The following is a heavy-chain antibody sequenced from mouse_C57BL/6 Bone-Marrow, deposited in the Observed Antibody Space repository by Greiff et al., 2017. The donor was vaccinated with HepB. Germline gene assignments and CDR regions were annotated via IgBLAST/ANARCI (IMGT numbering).Heavy chain of an antibody. J-gene: IGHJ3*01. V-gene: IGHV2-2*01. D-gene: IGHD2-12*01. Sequence: VKLVESGPGLVQPSQSLSITCTVSGFSLTSYGVHWVRQSPGKGLEWLGVIWSGGSTDYNAAFISRLSISKDNSKSQVFFKMNSLQADDTAIYYCATPAYYSSSWFAYWGQGTLVTVSA. CDR3: ATPAYYSSSWFAY. CDR1: GFSLTSYG. CDR2: IWSGGST.